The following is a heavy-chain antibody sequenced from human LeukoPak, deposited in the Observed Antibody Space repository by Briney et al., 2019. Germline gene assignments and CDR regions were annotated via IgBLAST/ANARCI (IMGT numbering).Heavy chain of an antibody. D-gene: IGHD3-10*01. J-gene: IGHJ4*02. CDR2: ISYDGSNK. Sequence: GGSLRLSCAASGFTFSSYGMRWVRQAPGKGLEWVAVISYDGSNKYYADSVKGRFTISRDNSKNTLYLQMNSLRAEDTAVYYCAKDRMVRGVIIWGQGTMVTVSS. CDR1: GFTFSSYG. CDR3: AKDRMVRGVII. V-gene: IGHV3-30*18.